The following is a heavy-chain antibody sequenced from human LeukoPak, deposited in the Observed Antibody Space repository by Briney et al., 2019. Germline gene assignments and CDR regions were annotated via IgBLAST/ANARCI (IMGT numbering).Heavy chain of an antibody. CDR1: GFTFSSYS. D-gene: IGHD6-13*01. J-gene: IGHJ3*02. Sequence: GGSLRLSCAASGFTFSSYSMNWVRQAPGKGLEWVSSISSSSSYIYYADSVKGRFTISRDNAKNSLYLQMNSLRAEDTALYYCARVGIAAAGDDAFDIWGQGTMVTVSS. CDR2: ISSSSSYI. CDR3: ARVGIAAAGDDAFDI. V-gene: IGHV3-21*04.